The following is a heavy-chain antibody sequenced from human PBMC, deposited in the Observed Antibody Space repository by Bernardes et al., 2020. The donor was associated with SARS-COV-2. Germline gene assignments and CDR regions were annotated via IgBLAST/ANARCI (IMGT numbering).Heavy chain of an antibody. V-gene: IGHV3-43*01. CDR2: VSWDGSTT. CDR3: ATERQSLTVFGVGHDAFDF. D-gene: IGHD3-3*01. J-gene: IGHJ3*01. CDR1: GFTFEDYT. Sequence: GSLRLSCAASGFTFEDYTMHWVRQVPGKGLEWVSLVSWDGSTTNYADSVKGRFIISRDSSRNTVHLQMDSLRKEDTALYYCATERQSLTVFGVGHDAFDFWGQGTMVTVSS.